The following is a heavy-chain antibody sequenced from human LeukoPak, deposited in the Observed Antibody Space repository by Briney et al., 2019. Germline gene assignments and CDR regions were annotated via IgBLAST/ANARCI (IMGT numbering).Heavy chain of an antibody. CDR2: INHSGST. CDR1: GGSFSGYY. Sequence: SETLSLTCAVYGGSFSGYYWSWIRQPPGKGLEWIGEINHSGSTNYNPSLKSRVTISVDTSKNQFSLKLSSVTAADTAVYYCARSRPRYYDSSGYYHDAFDIWGQGTMVTVSS. V-gene: IGHV4-34*01. J-gene: IGHJ3*02. CDR3: ARSRPRYYDSSGYYHDAFDI. D-gene: IGHD3-22*01.